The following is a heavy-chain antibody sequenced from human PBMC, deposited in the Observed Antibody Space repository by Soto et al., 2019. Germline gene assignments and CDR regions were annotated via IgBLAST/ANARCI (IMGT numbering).Heavy chain of an antibody. Sequence: PGGSLRLSCAASGVTFSNYEMAWVRQAPGKGLQWVSYIDASGSAIRYADSVQGRFTISRDSAKNSLYLQMNSLRVEDTAVYYCAGGILYTGSYQDWGQGTLVTVSS. V-gene: IGHV3-48*03. CDR3: AGGILYTGSYQD. D-gene: IGHD1-26*01. CDR2: IDASGSAI. J-gene: IGHJ4*02. CDR1: GVTFSNYE.